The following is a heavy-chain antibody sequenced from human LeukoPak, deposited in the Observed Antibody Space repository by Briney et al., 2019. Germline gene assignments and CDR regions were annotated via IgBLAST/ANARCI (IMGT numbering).Heavy chain of an antibody. CDR2: FDPEDGET. D-gene: IGHD7-27*01. CDR1: GYTLTELS. V-gene: IGHV1-24*01. CDR3: ATSSWGSRTDAFDI. J-gene: IGHJ3*02. Sequence: ASVKASCKVSGYTLTELSMHWVRQAPGKGLERMGGFDPEDGETIYAQKFQGRVTMTEDTSTDTAYMELSSLRSEDTAVYYCATSSWGSRTDAFDIWGQGTMVTVSS.